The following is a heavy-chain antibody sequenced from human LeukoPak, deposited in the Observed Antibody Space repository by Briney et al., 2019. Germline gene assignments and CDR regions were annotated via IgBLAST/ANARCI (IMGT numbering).Heavy chain of an antibody. Sequence: PGGSLRLSCAASGFTFDDYGMSWVRQAPGKGLEWVSGINWNGDSAAYADSVKGRFTISRDNAKNSLYLQTNSLRAEDTALYYCARGLLIAVAGPIDYWGQGTLVTVSS. CDR1: GFTFDDYG. CDR2: INWNGDSA. J-gene: IGHJ4*02. CDR3: ARGLLIAVAGPIDY. D-gene: IGHD6-19*01. V-gene: IGHV3-20*04.